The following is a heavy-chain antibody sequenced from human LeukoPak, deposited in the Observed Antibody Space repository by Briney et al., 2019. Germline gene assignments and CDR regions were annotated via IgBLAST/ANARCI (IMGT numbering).Heavy chain of an antibody. CDR2: IRYDGSNK. CDR1: GFTFSSYG. D-gene: IGHD1-26*01. Sequence: PGGSLRLSCAASGFTFSSYGMHWVRQAPGKGLEWVAFIRYDGSNKYYADSVKGRFTISRDNAKNSLYLQMNSLRAEDTAVYYCARDRAGARWFDPWGQGTLVTVSS. CDR3: ARDRAGARWFDP. V-gene: IGHV3-30*02. J-gene: IGHJ5*02.